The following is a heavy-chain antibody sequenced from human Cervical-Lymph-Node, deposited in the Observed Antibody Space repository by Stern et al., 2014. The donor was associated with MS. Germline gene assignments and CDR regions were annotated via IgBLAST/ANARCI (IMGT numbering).Heavy chain of an antibody. Sequence: EQLVESGAEVKKPGASAKISCQASGDTPTTYYIHWVRQAPGQGLEWMGLISPSGGCTTYAHRFQGRITMTRDTSTRTVFVEMTGLRSDDTAIYYCTMVDIGWNAGFGPCCQGTLVTVSS. CDR1: GDTPTTYY. J-gene: IGHJ5*02. V-gene: IGHV1-46*01. CDR2: ISPSGGCT. D-gene: IGHD1-1*01. CDR3: TMVDIGWNAGFGP.